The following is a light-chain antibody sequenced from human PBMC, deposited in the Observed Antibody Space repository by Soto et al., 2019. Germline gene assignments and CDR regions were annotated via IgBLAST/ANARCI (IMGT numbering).Light chain of an antibody. J-gene: IGKJ1*01. V-gene: IGKV3-20*01. CDR1: QSVSSTY. CDR2: GAP. CDR3: HQHEKAVWT. Sequence: IVLTHPPGTPSLSPGERATLSCRASQSVSSTYIVWYQQKVGQAPRLLIYGAPSRATGIPDRFSGSGSGTDFTLTINRMEPEDFTLYYSHQHEKAVWTLGRGTKVDIK.